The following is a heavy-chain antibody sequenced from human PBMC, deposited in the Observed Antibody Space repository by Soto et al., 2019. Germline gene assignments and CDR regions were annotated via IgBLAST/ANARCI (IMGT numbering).Heavy chain of an antibody. CDR1: SGSVNSDSYY. Sequence: SETLSLTCTVSSGSVNSDSYYWSWIRQPPGKGLEWIGYIYYTGNTNYNPSLKSRVTIALSTARTQFSLKLSSVTAADTAVFYCAREYSNSPEAFDYWGQGALVTVSS. CDR3: AREYSNSPEAFDY. J-gene: IGHJ4*02. CDR2: IYYTGNT. V-gene: IGHV4-61*01. D-gene: IGHD6-6*01.